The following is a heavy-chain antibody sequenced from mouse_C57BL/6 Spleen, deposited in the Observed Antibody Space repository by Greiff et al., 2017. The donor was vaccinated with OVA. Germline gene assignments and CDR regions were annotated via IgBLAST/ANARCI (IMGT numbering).Heavy chain of an antibody. CDR2: IYPGSGST. Sequence: QVHVKQPGAELVKPGASVKMSCKASGYTFTSYWITWVKQRPGQGLEWIGDIYPGSGSTNYNEKFKSKATLTVDTSSSTAYMQLSSLTSEDSAIYYSARWKDDYGRNYFDNGGQGTTLTVSS. CDR3: ARWKDDYGRNYFDN. CDR1: GYTFTSYW. D-gene: IGHD2-4*01. V-gene: IGHV1-55*01. J-gene: IGHJ2*01.